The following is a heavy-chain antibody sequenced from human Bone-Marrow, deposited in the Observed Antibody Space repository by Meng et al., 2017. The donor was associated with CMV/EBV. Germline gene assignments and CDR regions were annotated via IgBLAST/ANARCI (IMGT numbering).Heavy chain of an antibody. CDR1: GRSLSGYY. CDR2: INHSGST. J-gene: IGHJ6*02. V-gene: IGHV4-34*01. D-gene: IGHD6-13*01. CDR3: ARGQAIAGNFGMDV. Sequence: SETLSLTCAVYGRSLSGYYWSWIRQPPGKGLEWSGEINHSGSTNYNPSLKSRVTISVDTSKNQFSLKLSSVTAADTAVYYCARGQAIAGNFGMDVWGQGTTVTVSS.